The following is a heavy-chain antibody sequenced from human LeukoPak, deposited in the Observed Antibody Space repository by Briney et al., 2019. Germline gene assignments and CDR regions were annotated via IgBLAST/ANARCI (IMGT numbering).Heavy chain of an antibody. J-gene: IGHJ3*02. D-gene: IGHD2-8*01. V-gene: IGHV1-69*05. CDR2: IIPIFGTA. Sequence: SVKVSCKASGGTFSSYAISWVRQAPGQGLEWMGGIIPIFGTANYAQKFQGRVTITTDESTSTAYMELSSLRSEDTAVYYCALSGGYCTNGVCPTDAFDIWGQGTMVSVSS. CDR1: GGTFSSYA. CDR3: ALSGGYCTNGVCPTDAFDI.